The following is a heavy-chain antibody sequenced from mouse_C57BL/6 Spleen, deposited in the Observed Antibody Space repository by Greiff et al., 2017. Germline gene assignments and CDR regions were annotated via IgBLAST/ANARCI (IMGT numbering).Heavy chain of an antibody. CDR2: IYPGDGDT. CDR3: ARTGTYWYFDV. D-gene: IGHD4-1*01. J-gene: IGHJ1*03. CDR1: GYAFSSSW. Sequence: QVQLQQSGPELVKPGASVKISCKASGYAFSSSWMNWVKQRPGKGLEWIGRIYPGDGDTNYNGKFKGKATLTADKYSSTAYMQLSSLTSEDSAVYFCARTGTYWYFDVWGTGTTVTVSS. V-gene: IGHV1-82*01.